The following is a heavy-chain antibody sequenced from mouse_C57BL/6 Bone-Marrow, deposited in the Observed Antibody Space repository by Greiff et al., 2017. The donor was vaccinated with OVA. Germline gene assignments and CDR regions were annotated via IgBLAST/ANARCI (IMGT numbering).Heavy chain of an antibody. CDR3: ARRGAPFAY. CDR1: GFTFSSYG. V-gene: IGHV5-6*01. Sequence: EVKLVESGGDLVKPGGSLKLSCAASGFTFSSYGMSWVRQTPDKRLEWVATISSGGSYTYYPDSVKGRFTISRDNAKNTLYLQMSSLKSEDTAMYYCARRGAPFAYWGQGTLVTVSA. CDR2: ISSGGSYT. J-gene: IGHJ3*01.